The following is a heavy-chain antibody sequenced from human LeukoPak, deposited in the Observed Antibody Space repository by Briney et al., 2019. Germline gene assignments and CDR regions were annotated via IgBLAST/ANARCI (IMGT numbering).Heavy chain of an antibody. D-gene: IGHD6-19*01. CDR1: GFTFSNYW. CDR2: INSDGSST. CDR3: ARDGVYSSGWCDY. V-gene: IGHV3-74*01. J-gene: IGHJ4*02. Sequence: GGSLRLSCAASGFTFSNYWMHWVRQAPGKGLVWVSRINSDGSSTRYADSVKGRFTISRDNAKNTLYLQMNSLRAEDTAVYHCARDGVYSSGWCDYWGQGTLVTVSS.